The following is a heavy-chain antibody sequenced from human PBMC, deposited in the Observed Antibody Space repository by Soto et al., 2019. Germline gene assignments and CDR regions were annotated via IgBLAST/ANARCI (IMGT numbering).Heavy chain of an antibody. J-gene: IGHJ6*02. CDR2: ISYDGTNK. CDR1: GFTFSTYG. CDR3: AKDLQSYGDYDYYCYGMDV. V-gene: IGHV3-30*18. Sequence: QVQLVESGGGEGQPGRSLTISCAASGFTFSTYGMYWVRQTPGKGLEWVAVISYDGTNKFYSDSVKGRFTISRDNFKNTLTLQMNSLRADDTAVYSCAKDLQSYGDYDYYCYGMDVWGLGTRVTVSS. D-gene: IGHD4-17*01.